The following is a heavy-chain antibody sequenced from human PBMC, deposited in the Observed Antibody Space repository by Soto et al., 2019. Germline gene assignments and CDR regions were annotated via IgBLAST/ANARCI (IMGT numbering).Heavy chain of an antibody. Sequence: GESLKISCKGSGYSFTSYWIGWVRQMPGKGLEWMGIIYPGDSDTRYSPSFQGQVTISADKSISTAYLQWSSLKASDTAMYYCARHLRIAAAGTCIIVPYYMDVWGKGNTVTVSS. CDR2: IYPGDSDT. J-gene: IGHJ6*03. CDR3: ARHLRIAAAGTCIIVPYYMDV. V-gene: IGHV5-51*01. CDR1: GYSFTSYW. D-gene: IGHD6-13*01.